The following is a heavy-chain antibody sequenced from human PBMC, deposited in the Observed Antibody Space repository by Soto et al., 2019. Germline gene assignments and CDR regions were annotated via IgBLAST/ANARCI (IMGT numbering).Heavy chain of an antibody. CDR1: GGTFSSYA. D-gene: IGHD1-1*01. CDR3: ARVGVQLERRWYYFDY. J-gene: IGHJ4*02. Sequence: QVQLVQSGAEVKKPGSSVKVSCKASGGTFSSYAISWVRQAPGQGLEWMGGIIPIFGTANYAQKFQGRVTITADESTSTSYMELSSLRSEDTAVYYCARVGVQLERRWYYFDYWGQGTLVTVSS. V-gene: IGHV1-69*01. CDR2: IIPIFGTA.